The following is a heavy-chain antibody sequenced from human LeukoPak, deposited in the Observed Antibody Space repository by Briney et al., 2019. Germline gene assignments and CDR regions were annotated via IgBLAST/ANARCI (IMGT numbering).Heavy chain of an antibody. J-gene: IGHJ3*01. CDR2: SNTDGTI. CDR3: VRDRDYAFGF. CDR1: GFTFSYYS. V-gene: IGHV3-48*02. Sequence: PGGSLRLSCAASGFTFSYYSMNWVRQAPGKGLEWISYSNTDGTISYADSVKGRFTISRDNAENSLYLQMNSLRDEDTAVYFCVRDRDYAFGFWGQGTMVTVSS.